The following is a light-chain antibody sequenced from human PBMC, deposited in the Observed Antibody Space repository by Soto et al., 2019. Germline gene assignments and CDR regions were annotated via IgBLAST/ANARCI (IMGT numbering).Light chain of an antibody. Sequence: QSALTQPRSVSGSPGQSVTISCTGTGSDVGGYNYVSWLQQHPGQAPKLMIYDVSKRPSGVRARFSGSQSGNTASLTISGLQAEDEADYYCFSCTGIYTSGVFGGGTKLTVL. V-gene: IGLV2-11*01. CDR3: FSCTGIYTSGV. J-gene: IGLJ3*02. CDR2: DVS. CDR1: GSDVGGYNY.